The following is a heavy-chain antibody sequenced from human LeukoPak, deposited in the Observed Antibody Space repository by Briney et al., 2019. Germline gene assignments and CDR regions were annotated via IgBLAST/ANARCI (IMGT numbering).Heavy chain of an antibody. J-gene: IGHJ4*02. V-gene: IGHV4-59*01. CDR2: IYYSGST. D-gene: IGHD3/OR15-3a*01. CDR3: ARSHSVWTSFDY. CDR1: GGSISSYY. Sequence: SETLSLTCTVSGGSISSYYWSWIRQPPGKGLEWIGYIYYSGSTNYNPSLKSRVTISVDTSKNQFSLKLSSVTAADTAVYYCARSHSVWTSFDYWGQGTLVTVSA.